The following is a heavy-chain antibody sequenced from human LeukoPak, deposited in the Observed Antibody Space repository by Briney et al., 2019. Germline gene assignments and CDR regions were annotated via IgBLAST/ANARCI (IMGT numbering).Heavy chain of an antibody. CDR1: TFTSNY. Sequence: ASVKVSCKDTFTSNYMHWVRQAPGQGPEWMGVISPSGGSTTYAQKFQGRVTLTRDMSTSTDYLELSSLRSEDTAVYYCTRPGGGVTKSYWGQGTLVTVSS. V-gene: IGHV1-46*03. CDR2: ISPSGGST. CDR3: TRPGGGVTKSY. D-gene: IGHD3-16*01. J-gene: IGHJ4*02.